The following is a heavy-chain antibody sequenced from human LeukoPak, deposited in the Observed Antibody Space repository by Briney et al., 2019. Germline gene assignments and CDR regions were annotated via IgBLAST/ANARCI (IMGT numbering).Heavy chain of an antibody. Sequence: PGGSLRLSCAASGFTFSSYGMHWVRQAPGKGLEWAAVIWYGGSNKYYADSVKGRFTISRDNSKNTLYLQMNSLRAEDTAVYYCAKDPFPNDSSGYYDYWGQGTLVTVSS. CDR3: AKDPFPNDSSGYYDY. CDR1: GFTFSSYG. J-gene: IGHJ4*02. D-gene: IGHD3-22*01. V-gene: IGHV3-30*02. CDR2: IWYGGSNK.